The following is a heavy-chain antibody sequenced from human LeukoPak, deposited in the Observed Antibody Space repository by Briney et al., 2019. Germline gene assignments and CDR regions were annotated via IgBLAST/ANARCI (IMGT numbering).Heavy chain of an antibody. CDR3: AKDPIFSGSYGVFDS. J-gene: IGHJ4*02. CDR1: GFTFSNAW. D-gene: IGHD1-26*01. V-gene: IGHV3-23*01. CDR2: IIDSGNSI. Sequence: GGSLRLSCAASGFTFSNAWMNWVRQAPGKGLEWVSTIIDSGNSIYYADSVEGRFTISRDNSKDTLYLQMDSLRAGDTAVYYCAKDPIFSGSYGVFDSWGQGTLVTVSS.